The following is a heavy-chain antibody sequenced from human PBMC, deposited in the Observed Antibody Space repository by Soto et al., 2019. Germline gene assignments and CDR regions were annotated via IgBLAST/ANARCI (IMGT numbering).Heavy chain of an antibody. CDR1: GYTFTRYA. Sequence: QVQLVQFGAEVKKPRASVQVACKASGYTFTRYAMHWVRQAPGQRLERMGWINAGNGKTKYSQKFQGRVTITRDTSASTAYMELSSLRSEDTAVYYCARRIAAAGTDYFDYWGQGTLVTVSS. J-gene: IGHJ4*02. D-gene: IGHD6-13*01. CDR2: INAGNGKT. V-gene: IGHV1-3*01. CDR3: ARRIAAAGTDYFDY.